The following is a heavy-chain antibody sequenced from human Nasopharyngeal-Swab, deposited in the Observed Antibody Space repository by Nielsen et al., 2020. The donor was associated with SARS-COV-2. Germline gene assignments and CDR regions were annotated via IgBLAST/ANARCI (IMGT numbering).Heavy chain of an antibody. Sequence: SETLSLTCAVYGGSFSASYWGWTRQPPGKGLEWIGEINHSGSTNYNPSLKSRVAISADTSKKQFSLNLSSVTAADTAVYYCARDGPYVGYAFDDWGQGTLVTVSS. CDR3: ARDGPYVGYAFDD. CDR1: GGSFSASY. D-gene: IGHD5-18*01. J-gene: IGHJ4*02. V-gene: IGHV4-34*01. CDR2: INHSGST.